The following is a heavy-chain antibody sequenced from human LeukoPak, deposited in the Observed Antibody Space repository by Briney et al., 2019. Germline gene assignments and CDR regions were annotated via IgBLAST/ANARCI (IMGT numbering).Heavy chain of an antibody. CDR2: INPNSGGT. V-gene: IGHV1-2*02. CDR3: ARQATEILVASQYSSGWYFSFDP. Sequence: GASVKVSCKASGYTFTGYYMHWVRQAPGQGLEWMGWINPNSGGTNYAQKFQGRVTMTRDTSISTAYMELSRLRSDDTAVYYCARQATEILVASQYSSGWYFSFDPWGQGTLVTVSS. J-gene: IGHJ5*02. D-gene: IGHD6-19*01. CDR1: GYTFTGYY.